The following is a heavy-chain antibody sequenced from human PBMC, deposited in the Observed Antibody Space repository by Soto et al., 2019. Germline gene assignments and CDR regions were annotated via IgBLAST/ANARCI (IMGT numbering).Heavy chain of an antibody. Sequence: GGSLRLSCAASGFTFSSYGMHWVRQSPGKGLEWVAVISYDGSNKYYADSVKGRFTISRDNSKNTLYLQMNSLRAEDTAVYYCAKEGYDYVWGSYRYSTPEYFDYWGQGTLVTVSS. CDR2: ISYDGSNK. CDR1: GFTFSSYG. CDR3: AKEGYDYVWGSYRYSTPEYFDY. D-gene: IGHD3-16*02. J-gene: IGHJ4*02. V-gene: IGHV3-30*18.